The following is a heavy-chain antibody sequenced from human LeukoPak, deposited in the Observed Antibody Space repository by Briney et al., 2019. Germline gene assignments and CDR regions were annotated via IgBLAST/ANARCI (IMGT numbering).Heavy chain of an antibody. Sequence: SETLSLTCTVSGGSISSGSYYWSWIRQPAGKGLEWIGRIYTSGSTIYNPSLKSRVTISVDTSKNQFSLQLSSVTAADTAVYYCARGTMTDAFDIWGQGTMVTVSS. V-gene: IGHV4-61*02. CDR2: IYTSGST. CDR1: GGSISSGSYY. J-gene: IGHJ3*02. D-gene: IGHD3-22*01. CDR3: ARGTMTDAFDI.